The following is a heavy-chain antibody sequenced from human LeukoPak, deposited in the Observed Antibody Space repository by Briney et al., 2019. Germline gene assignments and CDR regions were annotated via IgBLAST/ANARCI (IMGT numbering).Heavy chain of an antibody. V-gene: IGHV3-74*01. D-gene: IGHD5-12*01. J-gene: IGHJ4*02. CDR3: LRDRGYSTYDC. CDR2: INTDGSST. CDR1: GFTFSSYW. Sequence: PGGSLRLSCAASGFTFSSYWMHWVRQAPGKGLVWVSHINTDGSSTNYADSVKGRFTISRDNAKNSLYLQMNTLRAEDTAVYYCLRDRGYSTYDCWGQGTLVTVSS.